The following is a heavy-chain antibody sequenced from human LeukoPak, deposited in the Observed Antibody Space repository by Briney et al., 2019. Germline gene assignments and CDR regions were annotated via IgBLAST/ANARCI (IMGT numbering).Heavy chain of an antibody. CDR1: GFTFSSYA. Sequence: GGSLRLTCAASGFTFSSYAMHWVRQAPGKGLEWVAVISYDGTNKYYTDSVKGRFTISRDSSKNTVYLQMNSLRAEDTAVYYCARESAGSGSRFDPWGRGTLVTVSS. D-gene: IGHD3-10*01. V-gene: IGHV3-30*10. CDR3: ARESAGSGSRFDP. J-gene: IGHJ5*02. CDR2: ISYDGTNK.